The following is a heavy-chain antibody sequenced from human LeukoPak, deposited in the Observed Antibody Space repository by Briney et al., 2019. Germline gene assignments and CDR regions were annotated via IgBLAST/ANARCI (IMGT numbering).Heavy chain of an antibody. CDR1: GDSISSTPYY. CDR3: ASRWDNYYMDV. V-gene: IGHV4-39*01. CDR2: LYYSGTT. Sequence: SETLSLTCTVSGDSISSTPYYWGWIRQPPGKGLEWIGNLYYSGTTYYNASHKSRVTISVDTSKNQFSLKLSSVTAADTAVYYCASRWDNYYMDVWGKGTTVTVSS. J-gene: IGHJ6*03. D-gene: IGHD1-26*01.